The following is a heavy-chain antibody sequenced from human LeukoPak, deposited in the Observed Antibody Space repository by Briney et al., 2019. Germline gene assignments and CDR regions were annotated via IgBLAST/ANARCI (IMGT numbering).Heavy chain of an antibody. V-gene: IGHV3-23*01. CDR2: ISGSAGGA. J-gene: IGHJ4*02. CDR1: GFSLSNYD. Sequence: PGESLTLSCTASGFSLSNYDMIWVRQAPGKGPEWVSNISGSAGGAYYAYTVKGRITSSSDNSKNTLYLQMHSLRAEDTAVYYCATEYHCTYWGQGTLVTVSS. D-gene: IGHD2-8*01. CDR3: ATEYHCTY.